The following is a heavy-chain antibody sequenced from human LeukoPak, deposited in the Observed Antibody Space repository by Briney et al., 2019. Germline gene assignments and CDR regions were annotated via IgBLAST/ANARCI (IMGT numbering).Heavy chain of an antibody. CDR2: IYYSGST. J-gene: IGHJ4*02. Sequence: SETLSLTCTVSGVSISSSSYYWGWIRQPPGKGLEWIGSIYYSGSTYYNPSLKSRVTICVDKAKKQFSLKLSSVTAADTAVYYCASLPVAGKEILRYFDYWGQGTLVTVSS. CDR3: ASLPVAGKEILRYFDY. V-gene: IGHV4-39*01. D-gene: IGHD6-19*01. CDR1: GVSISSSSYY.